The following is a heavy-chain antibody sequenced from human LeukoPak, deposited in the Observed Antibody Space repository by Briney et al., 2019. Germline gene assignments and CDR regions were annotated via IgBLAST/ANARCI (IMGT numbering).Heavy chain of an antibody. CDR1: GYSISSGYY. V-gene: IGHV4-38-2*02. CDR2: MYHSGSS. Sequence: SETLSLTCTVSGYSISSGYYWGWIRQPPGKGLERIGCMYHSGSSYYNPSLKSRVIFSADTSKNQFSLKLSSVTAADTAVYYCARGGLTIFGVVNYMDVWGKGTTVTVSS. CDR3: ARGGLTIFGVVNYMDV. J-gene: IGHJ6*03. D-gene: IGHD3-3*01.